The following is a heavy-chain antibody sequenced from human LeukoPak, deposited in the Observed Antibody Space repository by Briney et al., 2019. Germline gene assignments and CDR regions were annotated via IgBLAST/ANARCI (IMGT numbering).Heavy chain of an antibody. D-gene: IGHD1-26*01. CDR3: ARRGSNYVGDAFDI. Sequence: SETLSLTCTVSGGSISSSSYYWGWIRQPPGKGLEWIGSIYYSGSTYYNPSLKSRVTISVDTSKNQFSLKLSSVTAADTAVYYCARRGSNYVGDAFDIWGQGTMVTVSS. V-gene: IGHV4-39*01. CDR2: IYYSGST. CDR1: GGSISSSSYY. J-gene: IGHJ3*02.